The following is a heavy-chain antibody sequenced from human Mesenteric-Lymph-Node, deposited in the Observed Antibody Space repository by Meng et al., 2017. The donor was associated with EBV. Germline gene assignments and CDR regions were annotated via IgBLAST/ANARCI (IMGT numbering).Heavy chain of an antibody. CDR2: ISTSSGDT. CDR3: ARGAAAGTLDF. Sequence: QVRPGQSGGVMKKPGASVRVSCKTSGYTFSYYGITWVRQAPGQGLEWMGWISTSSGDTYYTQNLQGRVSMTTDTSTTTAYMELTILTSDDTAVYYCARGAAAGTLDFWGQGTLVTVSS. D-gene: IGHD6-13*01. V-gene: IGHV1-18*01. J-gene: IGHJ4*02. CDR1: GYTFSYYG.